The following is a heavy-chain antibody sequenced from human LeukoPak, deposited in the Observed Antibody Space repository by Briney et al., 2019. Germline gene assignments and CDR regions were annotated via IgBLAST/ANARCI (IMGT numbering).Heavy chain of an antibody. Sequence: PGGSLRLSCAASGFTFSGSWMSWVLQAPGKGLEWVGNINEDGSEKYYVDSVKGRFTISRDNAKNSLNLQMNSLRAEDTAVYYCARVNSGVTYRPGRKETTYYGMDVWGQGTTVTASS. V-gene: IGHV3-7*04. CDR3: ARVNSGVTYRPGRKETTYYGMDV. D-gene: IGHD3-10*01. CDR2: INEDGSEK. CDR1: GFTFSGSW. J-gene: IGHJ6*02.